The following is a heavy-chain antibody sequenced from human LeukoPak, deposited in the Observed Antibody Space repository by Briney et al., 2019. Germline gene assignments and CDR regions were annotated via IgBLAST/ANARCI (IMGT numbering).Heavy chain of an antibody. V-gene: IGHV3-48*03. Sequence: GGSLRLSCAASGFTFSTYGMIWVRQAPGKGLEWISDIGSGDSSDSSKYYADSVKGRFTISRDNAKNSLYLQMNSLRAEDTALYYCARVGPYYYYYGLDVWGHGTTVTVSS. CDR1: GFTFSTYG. CDR3: ARVGPYYYYYGLDV. D-gene: IGHD1-26*01. CDR2: IGSGDSSDSSK. J-gene: IGHJ6*02.